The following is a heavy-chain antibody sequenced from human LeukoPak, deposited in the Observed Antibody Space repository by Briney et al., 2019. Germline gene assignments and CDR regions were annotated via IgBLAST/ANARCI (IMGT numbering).Heavy chain of an antibody. J-gene: IGHJ5*02. CDR3: ARDLAAAGTWWFDP. D-gene: IGHD6-13*01. CDR1: GGTFSSYA. V-gene: IGHV1-69*06. Sequence: GASVKVSCKASGGTFSSYAISWVRQAPGQGLEWMGGIIPIFGTANHAQKFQGRVTITADKSTSTAYMELSSLRSEDTAVYYCARDLAAAGTWWFDPWGQGTLVTVSS. CDR2: IIPIFGTA.